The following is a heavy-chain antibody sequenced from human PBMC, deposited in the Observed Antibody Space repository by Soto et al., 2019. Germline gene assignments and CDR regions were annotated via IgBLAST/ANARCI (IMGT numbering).Heavy chain of an antibody. D-gene: IGHD6-6*01. CDR2: INHSGST. CDR1: GGSFSGYY. Sequence: PSETLSLTCAVYGGSFSGYYWSWIRQPPGKGLEWIGEINHSGSTNYNPSLKSRVTISVDTSKNQSSLKLSSVTAADTAVYYCARSIARLNWFDPWGQGTLVTVSS. V-gene: IGHV4-34*01. J-gene: IGHJ5*02. CDR3: ARSIARLNWFDP.